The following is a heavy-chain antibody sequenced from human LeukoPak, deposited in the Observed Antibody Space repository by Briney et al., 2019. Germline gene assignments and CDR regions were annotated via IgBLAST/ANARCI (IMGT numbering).Heavy chain of an antibody. CDR2: ISYDGSNN. J-gene: IGHJ4*02. Sequence: VRXAPGXXXXXXXXISYDGSNNYYADSVKGRFTISRDNSKNTLYLQMNSLRAEDTAVYYCAKGGKWDVTPFDYWGRGTLVTVSS. CDR3: AKGGKWDVTPFDY. D-gene: IGHD1-26*01. V-gene: IGHV3-30*18.